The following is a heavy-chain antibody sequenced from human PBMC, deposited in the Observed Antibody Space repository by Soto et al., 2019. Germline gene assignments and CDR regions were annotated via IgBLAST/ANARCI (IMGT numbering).Heavy chain of an antibody. CDR1: GYTFTSYA. Sequence: ASVKVSCKASGYTFTSYAMHWVRQAPGQRLEWMGWINAGNGNTKYSQKFQGRVTITRDTSASTAYMGLSSLRSEDTAVYYCARGLNYDFWSGFQLRFDYWGQGTLVTVSS. D-gene: IGHD3-3*01. J-gene: IGHJ4*02. V-gene: IGHV1-3*01. CDR3: ARGLNYDFWSGFQLRFDY. CDR2: INAGNGNT.